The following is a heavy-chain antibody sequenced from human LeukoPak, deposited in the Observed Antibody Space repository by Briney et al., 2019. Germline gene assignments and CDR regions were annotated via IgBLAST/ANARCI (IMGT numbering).Heavy chain of an antibody. V-gene: IGHV3-9*01. D-gene: IGHD6-19*01. J-gene: IGHJ4*02. CDR2: ISWDSGSI. CDR1: GFTFDDYA. Sequence: GRSLRLSCAASGFTFDDYAMHSVRQAPGKGREWLSGISWDSGSISYAECVEGRFTTSRDNAKNYVYLKMNSLRAEDTALYYCAKYRVGAVGGPIDYWGQGTLVTVSS. CDR3: AKYRVGAVGGPIDY.